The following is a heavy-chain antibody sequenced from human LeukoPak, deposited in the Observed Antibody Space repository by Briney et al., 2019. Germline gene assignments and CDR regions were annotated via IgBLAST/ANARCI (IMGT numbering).Heavy chain of an antibody. D-gene: IGHD6-6*01. Sequence: SVKVSCKASGLTFTSSAMQWVRQARGQRLEWIGWIVVGSGNTNYAQKFQERVTITRDMSTSTAYMELSSLRSEDTAVYYCAASIAARPVDYWGQGTLVTVSS. J-gene: IGHJ4*02. CDR1: GLTFTSSA. CDR3: AASIAARPVDY. CDR2: IVVGSGNT. V-gene: IGHV1-58*02.